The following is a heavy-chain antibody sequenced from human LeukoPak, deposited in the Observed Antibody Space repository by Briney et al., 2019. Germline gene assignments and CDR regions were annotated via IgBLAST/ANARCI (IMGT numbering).Heavy chain of an antibody. J-gene: IGHJ4*02. D-gene: IGHD3-3*01. V-gene: IGHV3-23*01. CDR1: GFTFSSYA. CDR2: ISGAGGST. Sequence: PGGSLRLSCAASGFTFSSYAMNWVRQAPGKGLEWVSAISGAGGSTYFADSVKGRFTISRDNSKNTLYLQMNSLRAEDTAVYYCAKAPITIFGVVPDYWGQGTLVTVSS. CDR3: AKAPITIFGVVPDY.